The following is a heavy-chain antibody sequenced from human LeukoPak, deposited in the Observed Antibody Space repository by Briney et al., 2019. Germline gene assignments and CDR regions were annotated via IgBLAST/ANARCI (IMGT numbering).Heavy chain of an antibody. D-gene: IGHD2-15*01. Sequence: GESLKISCKGSGYSFTTYWIAWVRQMPGKGLEWMGIIYPGDSDTRYSPSFQGQVTNSADKSISTAFLQWSSLKASDTAMYYCARQQVAYYYYYGMDVWGKGTTVTVSS. CDR3: ARQQVAYYYYYGMDV. CDR2: IYPGDSDT. V-gene: IGHV5-51*01. CDR1: GYSFTTYW. J-gene: IGHJ6*04.